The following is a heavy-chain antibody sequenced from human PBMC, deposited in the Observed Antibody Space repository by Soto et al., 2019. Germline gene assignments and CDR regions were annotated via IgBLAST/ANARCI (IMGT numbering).Heavy chain of an antibody. Sequence: SETLSLTCAVYGGSFSGYYWSWIRQPPGKGLEWIGEINHSGSTNYNPSLKSRVTISVDTSKNQFSLKLSSVTAADTAVYYCASLGYYGSGSYYNRRIPFDYWGQGTLVTVS. CDR3: ASLGYYGSGSYYNRRIPFDY. CDR2: INHSGST. J-gene: IGHJ4*02. V-gene: IGHV4-34*01. D-gene: IGHD3-10*01. CDR1: GGSFSGYY.